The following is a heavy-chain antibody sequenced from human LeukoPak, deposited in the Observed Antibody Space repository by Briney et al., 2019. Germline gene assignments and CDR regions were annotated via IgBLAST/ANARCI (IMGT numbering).Heavy chain of an antibody. CDR1: GYTFTGYY. D-gene: IGHD3-22*01. CDR3: ARGPAEGYYDSSGYYDY. Sequence: RASVKVSCKASGYTFTGYYMHWVRQAPGQGLEWMGWINTNTGNPTYAQGFTGRFVFSLDTSVSTAYLQISSLKAEDTAVYYCARGPAEGYYDSSGYYDYWGQGTLVTVSS. J-gene: IGHJ4*02. CDR2: INTNTGNP. V-gene: IGHV7-4-1*02.